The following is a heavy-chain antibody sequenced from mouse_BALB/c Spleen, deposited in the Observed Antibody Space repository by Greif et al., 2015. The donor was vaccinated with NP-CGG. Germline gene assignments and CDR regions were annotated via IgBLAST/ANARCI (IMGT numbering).Heavy chain of an antibody. V-gene: IGHV7-3*02. CDR3: ARENRARATYYAMDY. Sequence: EVQRVESGGGLVQPGGSLRLSCATSGFTFTDYYMSWVRQPPGKALEWLGFIRNKANGYTTEYSASVKGRFTISRDNSQSILYLRMNTLRAEDSATYYCARENRARATYYAMDYWGQGTSVTVSS. CDR1: GFTFTDYY. J-gene: IGHJ4*01. D-gene: IGHD3-1*01. CDR2: IRNKANGYTT.